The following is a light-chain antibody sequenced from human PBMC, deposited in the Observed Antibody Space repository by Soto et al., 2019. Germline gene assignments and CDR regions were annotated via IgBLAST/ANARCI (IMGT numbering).Light chain of an antibody. CDR2: DVS. Sequence: QSVLTQPASVSGSPGQSITISCTGTSSDLGGYNYVSWYQQHPGKAPKLMIYDVSDRPSGVSDRFSGSKSGNTASLTISGLQAEDEADYYCSSYTSSNTLYVFGTGTKLTVL. CDR3: SSYTSSNTLYV. V-gene: IGLV2-14*03. CDR1: SSDLGGYNY. J-gene: IGLJ1*01.